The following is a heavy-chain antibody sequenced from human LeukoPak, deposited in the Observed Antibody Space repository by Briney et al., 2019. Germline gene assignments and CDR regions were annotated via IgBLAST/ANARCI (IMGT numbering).Heavy chain of an antibody. Sequence: PGGSLRLSCAASGFTFSNAWMSWVRQAPGKGLEWVGRIKSKTDGGTTDYAAPVKGRFTISRDDSKNTLYLQTNSLKTEDTAVYYCTTDYSGSYPSLDYWGQGTLVTVSS. CDR1: GFTFSNAW. CDR3: TTDYSGSYPSLDY. J-gene: IGHJ4*02. D-gene: IGHD1-26*01. V-gene: IGHV3-15*01. CDR2: IKSKTDGGTT.